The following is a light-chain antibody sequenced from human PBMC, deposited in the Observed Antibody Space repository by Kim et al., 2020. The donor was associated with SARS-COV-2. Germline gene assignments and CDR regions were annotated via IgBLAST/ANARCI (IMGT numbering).Light chain of an antibody. V-gene: IGLV3-1*01. CDR2: QDS. J-gene: IGLJ3*02. CDR1: KLGDKY. CDR3: QAWDSSTAWV. Sequence: VSPGQTASITCSADKLGDKYACWYQQNPAQSPVLVTYQDSKRPSGIPERFSGSNSGNTATLTISGTQAMDEADYYCQAWDSSTAWVFGGGTQLTVL.